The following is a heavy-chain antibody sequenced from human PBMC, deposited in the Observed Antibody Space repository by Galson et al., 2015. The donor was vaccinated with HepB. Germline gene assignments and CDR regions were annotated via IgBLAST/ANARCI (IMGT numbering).Heavy chain of an antibody. CDR1: GYTFTSYY. V-gene: IGHV1-46*04. J-gene: IGHJ6*02. CDR2: INPSGGSA. D-gene: IGHD3-10*01. Sequence: SVKVSCKTSGYTFTSYYMHWVRQAPGQGLEWMGIINPSGGSASYAQKLQGRVTMTRDTSTSTVSMELSSLRSEDTAVYYCARDGTFYYYGSGSYSDYYYGMDVWGQGTTVTVSS. CDR3: ARDGTFYYYGSGSYSDYYYGMDV.